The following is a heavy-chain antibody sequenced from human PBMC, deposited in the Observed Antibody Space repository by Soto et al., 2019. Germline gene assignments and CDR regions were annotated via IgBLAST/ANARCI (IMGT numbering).Heavy chain of an antibody. Sequence: GGSLRLSCGVSGFTFSTYWMSWVRQAPGKGLEWVANIKQDGSEKNYVDSVKGRFTISRDNAKNSLYLQVNSLRAEDTAVYYCAMGGHIDCCGQGTVVTVSS. CDR2: IKQDGSEK. J-gene: IGHJ4*02. CDR1: GFTFSTYW. CDR3: AMGGHIDC. D-gene: IGHD3-16*01. V-gene: IGHV3-7*03.